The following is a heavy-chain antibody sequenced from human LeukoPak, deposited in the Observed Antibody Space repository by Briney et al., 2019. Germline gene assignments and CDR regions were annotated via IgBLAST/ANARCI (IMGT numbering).Heavy chain of an antibody. CDR1: GFTFSTYA. Sequence: GGSLRLSCAASGFTFSTYAMNWVRQAPGKGLEWVSVIVGNGGGIHYADSVKGRFTISRDNAKNTLYPQMNSLRAEDSAVYYCAKDRIPDGKYSIDFWGQGTPVTVSS. D-gene: IGHD2/OR15-2a*01. CDR3: AKDRIPDGKYSIDF. V-gene: IGHV3-23*01. J-gene: IGHJ4*02. CDR2: IVGNGGGI.